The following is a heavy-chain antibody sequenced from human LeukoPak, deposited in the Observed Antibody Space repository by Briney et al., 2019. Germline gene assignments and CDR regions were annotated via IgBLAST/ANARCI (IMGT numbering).Heavy chain of an antibody. J-gene: IGHJ4*02. Sequence: IRYDGSNKYYADSVKGRFTISRDNSKNTLYLQMNSLRAEDTAVYYCAKPLWFGEPPTDYWGQGTLVTVSS. D-gene: IGHD3-10*01. V-gene: IGHV3-30*02. CDR3: AKPLWFGEPPTDY. CDR2: IRYDGSNK.